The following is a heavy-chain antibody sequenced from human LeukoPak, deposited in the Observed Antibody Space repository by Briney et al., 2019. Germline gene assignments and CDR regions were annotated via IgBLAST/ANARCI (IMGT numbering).Heavy chain of an antibody. V-gene: IGHV4-59*01. J-gene: IGHJ2*01. CDR3: AGHGAALDE. D-gene: IGHD6-6*01. CDR2: IYYSGST. Sequence: PSETLSLTCTVSGGSISSYYWSWIRQPPGKGLEWIGYIYYSGSTNYNPSLKSRVTISADTSKNQFSLKLSSVTAADTAVYYCAGHGAALDEWGRGTLVTVSS. CDR1: GGSISSYY.